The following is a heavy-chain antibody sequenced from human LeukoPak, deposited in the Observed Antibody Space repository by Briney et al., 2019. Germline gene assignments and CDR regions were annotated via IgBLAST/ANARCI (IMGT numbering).Heavy chain of an antibody. CDR2: INTNTGNP. D-gene: IGHD6-13*01. CDR1: GYTFTSYA. Sequence: ASVKVSCKASGYTFTSYAMNWVRQAPGQGLEWMGWINTNTGNPTYAQGFTGRFVFSLDTSVSTAYLQISSLKAEDTAVYYCARARKTYSSSWYLGARFDPWGQGTLVTVSS. J-gene: IGHJ5*02. V-gene: IGHV7-4-1*02. CDR3: ARARKTYSSSWYLGARFDP.